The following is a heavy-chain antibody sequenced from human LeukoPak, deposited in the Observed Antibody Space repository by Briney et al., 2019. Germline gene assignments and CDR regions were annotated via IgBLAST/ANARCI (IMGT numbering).Heavy chain of an antibody. V-gene: IGHV3-30*02. J-gene: IGHJ6*04. CDR3: AELGITMIGGV. CDR2: TRYDGSNK. CDR1: GITLSSYG. D-gene: IGHD3-10*02. Sequence: GGSLRLSCAASGITLSSYGMHWVRQAPGKGLEWVAFTRYDGSNKYYADSVKGRFTISRDNAKNSLYLQMNSLRAEDTAVYYCAELGITMIGGVWGKGTTVTISS.